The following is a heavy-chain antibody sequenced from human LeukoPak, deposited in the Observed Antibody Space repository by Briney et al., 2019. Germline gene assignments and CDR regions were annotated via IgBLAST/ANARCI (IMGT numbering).Heavy chain of an antibody. J-gene: IGHJ4*02. CDR1: GYSFTSYW. Sequence: GESLKISCKGSGYSFTSYWISWVRQMPGKGLEWMGRIDPSDSYTNYSPSFQGHVTISADKSISTAHLQWSSLKASDTAMYYCARSYYYDSSAYYFDYWGQGTLVTVSS. D-gene: IGHD3-22*01. CDR3: ARSYYYDSSAYYFDY. CDR2: IDPSDSYT. V-gene: IGHV5-10-1*01.